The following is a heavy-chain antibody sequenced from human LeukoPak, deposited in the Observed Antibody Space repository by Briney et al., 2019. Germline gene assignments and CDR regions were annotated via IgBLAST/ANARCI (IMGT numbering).Heavy chain of an antibody. CDR2: IYHSGST. V-gene: IGHV4-4*02. CDR3: ARDSSGWSPNYFDY. Sequence: SGTLSLTCAVSGGSISSSNWWSWVRQPPGKGLEWIGEIYHSGSTNYNPSLKSRVTISVDKSKNQFSLKLSSVTAADTAVYYCARDSSGWSPNYFDYWGQGTLVTVSS. J-gene: IGHJ4*02. CDR1: GGSISSSNW. D-gene: IGHD6-19*01.